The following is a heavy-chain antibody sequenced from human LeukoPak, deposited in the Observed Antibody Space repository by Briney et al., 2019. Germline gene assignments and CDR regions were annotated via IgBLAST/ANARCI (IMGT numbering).Heavy chain of an antibody. CDR1: GYTFTGYY. CDR2: INPSGGST. D-gene: IGHD2-2*01. V-gene: IGHV1-46*01. CDR3: ASTYCSSTSCPSPYYYYGMDV. J-gene: IGHJ6*02. Sequence: APVKVSCKASGYTFTGYYMHWVRQAPGQGLEWMGIINPSGGSTSYAQKFQGRVTMTRDTSTSTVYMELSSLRSEDTAVYYCASTYCSSTSCPSPYYYYGMDVWGQGTTVTVSS.